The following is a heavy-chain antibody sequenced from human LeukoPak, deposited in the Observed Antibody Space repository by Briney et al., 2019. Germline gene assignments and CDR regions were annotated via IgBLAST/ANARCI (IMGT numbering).Heavy chain of an antibody. Sequence: GGSLRLSCAASGFTFSSYAMSWVRQAPGKGLEWVSAISGSGGSTYYADSVKGRFTISRDNSKNTLYLQMNSLRAEDTAVYYCARVLSYLRYYYYYYMDVWGKGTTVTVSS. CDR1: GFTFSSYA. V-gene: IGHV3-23*01. D-gene: IGHD5/OR15-5a*01. J-gene: IGHJ6*03. CDR3: ARVLSYLRYYYYYYMDV. CDR2: ISGSGGST.